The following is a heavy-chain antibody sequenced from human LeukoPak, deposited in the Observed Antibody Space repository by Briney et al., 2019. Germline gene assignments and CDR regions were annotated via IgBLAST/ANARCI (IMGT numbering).Heavy chain of an antibody. V-gene: IGHV3-23*01. Sequence: PGGSLRLSCAASGFTFSSYAMSWVRQAPGKGLEWVSAISGSGDGTYYAGSVKGRFTISRDNSKNTLYLQMSGLRAEDTAVYYCAKEPSYCTNGVCYSRVFDRWGRGTLVTVSS. CDR3: AKEPSYCTNGVCYSRVFDR. CDR2: ISGSGDGT. CDR1: GFTFSSYA. J-gene: IGHJ5*02. D-gene: IGHD2-8*01.